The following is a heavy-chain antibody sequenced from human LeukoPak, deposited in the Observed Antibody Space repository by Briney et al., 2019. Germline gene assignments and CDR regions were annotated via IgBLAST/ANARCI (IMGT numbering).Heavy chain of an antibody. Sequence: GGSLRLSCAASGFTFSSYSMNWVRQAPGKGLEWVSYISSSSSTMYYADSVKGRFSISRDNAKNSLYLQMNSLRAEDTAVYNCAKGDFYGSGRDYYYYMDVWGKGTTVTISS. D-gene: IGHD3-10*01. V-gene: IGHV3-48*01. CDR3: AKGDFYGSGRDYYYYMDV. J-gene: IGHJ6*03. CDR1: GFTFSSYS. CDR2: ISSSSSTM.